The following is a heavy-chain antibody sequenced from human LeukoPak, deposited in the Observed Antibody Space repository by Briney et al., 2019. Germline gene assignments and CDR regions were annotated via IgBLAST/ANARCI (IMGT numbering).Heavy chain of an antibody. CDR1: GYSISSSHY. V-gene: IGHV4-38-2*02. CDR3: ARRPRITMVRAASPEAWFDP. Sequence: SETLSLTCTVSGYSISSSHYWGWIRQPPGKGLEWIGSVYHLGSAYYNPSLKSHVTISVNTSKNQFSLKLSSVTAADTAVYYCARRPRITMVRAASPEAWFDPWGQGTLVTVSS. CDR2: VYHLGSA. J-gene: IGHJ5*02. D-gene: IGHD3-10*01.